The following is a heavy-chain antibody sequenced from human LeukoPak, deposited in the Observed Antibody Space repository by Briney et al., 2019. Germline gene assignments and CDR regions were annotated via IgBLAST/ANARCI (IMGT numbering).Heavy chain of an antibody. CDR1: GFTFSSYA. J-gene: IGHJ6*02. Sequence: GGSLRLSCAASGFTFSSYAMHWVRQAPGKGLEWVAVISYDGSNKYYADSVKGRFTISRDNSKNTLYLQMSNLRAEDTAVYFCARGGGLDVWGQGATITVSS. D-gene: IGHD3-16*01. CDR3: ARGGGLDV. V-gene: IGHV3-30*04. CDR2: ISYDGSNK.